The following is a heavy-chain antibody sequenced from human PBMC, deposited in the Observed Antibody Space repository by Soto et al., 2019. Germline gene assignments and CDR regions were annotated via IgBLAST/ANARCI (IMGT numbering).Heavy chain of an antibody. Sequence: SQTLSLTCVISGDSVSSNSAAWNWIRQSPPRGLEWLGRTYYRSKWYNDYAVSVKSRITINPDTSKNQFSLQLNSVTPEDTAVYYCARTVYYYDSRYYYGMDVWGQGTTVTVSS. CDR3: ARTVYYYDSRYYYGMDV. D-gene: IGHD3-22*01. CDR2: TYYRSKWYN. J-gene: IGHJ6*02. CDR1: GDSVSSNSAA. V-gene: IGHV6-1*01.